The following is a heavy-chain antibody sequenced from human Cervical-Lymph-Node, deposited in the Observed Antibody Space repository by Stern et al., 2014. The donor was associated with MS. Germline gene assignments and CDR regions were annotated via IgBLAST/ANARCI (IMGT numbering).Heavy chain of an antibody. V-gene: IGHV5-51*01. CDR1: GFKFSIYW. J-gene: IGHJ4*02. D-gene: IGHD1-14*01. Sequence: EVQLLESGAELIRPGESLKISCKGSGFKFSIYWIAWVRQMPGKDLEWMGIIYPGDSETRYSTSFQGQVTMSADKSTSTAYLQWSSLNASDTAMYFCARQTTAWASDVWGQGTLVTVSS. CDR2: IYPGDSET. CDR3: ARQTTAWASDV.